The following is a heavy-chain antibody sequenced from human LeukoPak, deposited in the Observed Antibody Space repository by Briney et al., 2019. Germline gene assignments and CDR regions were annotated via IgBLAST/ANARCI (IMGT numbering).Heavy chain of an antibody. V-gene: IGHV3-23*01. D-gene: IGHD1-26*01. CDR1: GFTFSSYA. CDR2: ISGSGGST. J-gene: IGHJ4*02. Sequence: RSGGSLRLSCAASGFTFSSYAMSWVRQAPGKGLGWDSAISGSGGSTYYADSVKGRFTISRDNSKNTLYLQMNSLRAEDTAVYYCAKHGGWEPLPDFDYWGQGTLVTVSS. CDR3: AKHGGWEPLPDFDY.